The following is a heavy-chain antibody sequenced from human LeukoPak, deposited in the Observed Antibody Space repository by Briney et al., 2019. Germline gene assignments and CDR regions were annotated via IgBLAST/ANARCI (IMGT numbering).Heavy chain of an antibody. CDR2: IYSGGST. J-gene: IGHJ4*02. CDR3: ARDGYYYVSSGYYYPTFDY. V-gene: IGHV3-66*01. Sequence: GGSLRLSCAASGFTVSSNYMSWVRQAPGKGLEWVSVIYSGGSTYYADSVKGRFTISRDNSKNTLYLQMNSLRAEDTAVYYCARDGYYYVSSGYYYPTFDYWGQGTLVTVSS. D-gene: IGHD3-22*01. CDR1: GFTVSSNY.